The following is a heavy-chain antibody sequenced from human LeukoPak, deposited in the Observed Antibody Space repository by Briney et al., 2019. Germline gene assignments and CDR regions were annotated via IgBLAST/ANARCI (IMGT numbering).Heavy chain of an antibody. V-gene: IGHV3-23*01. D-gene: IGHD3-22*01. Sequence: GGSLRLSCAASGFTFSSYGMSWVRQAPGKGLEWVSAISGSGGSTYYADSVKGRFTISRDNSRNTLYLQMNSLRAEDTAVYYCAKGVGSSGYYSWYYYYYMDVWGKGITVTISS. CDR3: AKGVGSSGYYSWYYYYYMDV. J-gene: IGHJ6*03. CDR1: GFTFSSYG. CDR2: ISGSGGST.